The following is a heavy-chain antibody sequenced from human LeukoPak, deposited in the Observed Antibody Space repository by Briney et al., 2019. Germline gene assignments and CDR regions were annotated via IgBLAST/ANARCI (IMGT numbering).Heavy chain of an antibody. CDR2: IKQDGSEK. CDR1: GYIFSTYW. D-gene: IGHD2-2*01. Sequence: GGSLRLSCVGSGYIFSTYWMNWVRQAPGKGLEWVANIKQDGSEKYHVDSVKGRFTISRDNAKNSLYLQMDGLRVEDTAVYYCARGRECSGTGCYLPGIYWGQGILSPSPQ. CDR3: ARGRECSGTGCYLPGIY. J-gene: IGHJ4*02. V-gene: IGHV3-7*01.